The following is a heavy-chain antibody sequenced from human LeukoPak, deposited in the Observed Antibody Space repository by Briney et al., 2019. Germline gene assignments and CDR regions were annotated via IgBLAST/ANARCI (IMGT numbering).Heavy chain of an antibody. CDR3: ARAPWWNGMDV. V-gene: IGHV3-48*03. J-gene: IGHJ6*04. CDR2: ISGSGNTI. CDR1: GFTFSSYE. D-gene: IGHD2-15*01. Sequence: GGSLRLSCAASGFTFSSYEMSWVRQAPGKGLEWVSYISGSGNTIYYADSVKGLFIISRDNAKNSLYLQMNSLRAEDTAVYYCARAPWWNGMDVWGKGTTVTVSS.